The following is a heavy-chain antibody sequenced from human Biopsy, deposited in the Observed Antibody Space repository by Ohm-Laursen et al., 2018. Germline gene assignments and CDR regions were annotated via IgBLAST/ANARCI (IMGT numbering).Heavy chain of an antibody. CDR1: GFTFSSYW. Sequence: SLRLSCAASGFTFSSYWMNWVRQVPGKGLVWVATINKDGSTLQYVDSVRGRFTISRDNAKNTLHLQMNSPRADDTAIYYCAKDLHNYGMDVWGQGTTVTVSS. CDR3: AKDLHNYGMDV. CDR2: INKDGSTL. V-gene: IGHV3-74*03. J-gene: IGHJ6*02.